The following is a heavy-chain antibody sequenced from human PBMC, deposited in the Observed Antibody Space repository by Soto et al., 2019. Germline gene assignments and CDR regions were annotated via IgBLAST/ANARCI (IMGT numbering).Heavy chain of an antibody. D-gene: IGHD6-19*01. Sequence: SETLSLTCTVSGGSISGSYWSWIRQTPGKVLEWVGYIHYSGSTNYNPSLKSRVTMSVDSAKNQFSLQLSSVTAADTAVYFCARSVAVPGAHIDYWGQGTQVTVSS. CDR1: GGSISGSY. CDR2: IHYSGST. V-gene: IGHV4-59*01. CDR3: ARSVAVPGAHIDY. J-gene: IGHJ4*02.